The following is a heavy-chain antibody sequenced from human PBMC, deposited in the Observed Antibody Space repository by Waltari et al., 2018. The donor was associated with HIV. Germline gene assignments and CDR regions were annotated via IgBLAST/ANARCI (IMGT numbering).Heavy chain of an antibody. CDR3: ARDRQGTVTKDFDY. D-gene: IGHD4-17*01. Sequence: EVQLVESGGGLVKPGGSLRLSCAASGFTFISYSMNWVRQAQGKGLEWVSSISSSSTFIYYADSVKGRFTISRDNAKNSLYLQMNSLRAEDTAVYYCARDRQGTVTKDFDYWGQGTLVTVSS. J-gene: IGHJ4*02. V-gene: IGHV3-21*01. CDR2: ISSSSTFI. CDR1: GFTFISYS.